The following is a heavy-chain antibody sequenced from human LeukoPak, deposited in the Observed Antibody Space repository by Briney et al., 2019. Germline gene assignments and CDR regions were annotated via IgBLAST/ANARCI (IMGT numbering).Heavy chain of an antibody. CDR1: GYTFTGYY. J-gene: IGHJ4*02. CDR3: ARDIRQLEAIDY. D-gene: IGHD1-1*01. V-gene: IGHV1-2*02. Sequence: ASVKVSCRASGYTFTGYYMHWVRQAPGQGLEWMGWVNPNSGGTNYAQKFQGRVTMTRDTSISTAYMELSRLRSDDTAVYYCARDIRQLEAIDYWGQGTLVTVSS. CDR2: VNPNSGGT.